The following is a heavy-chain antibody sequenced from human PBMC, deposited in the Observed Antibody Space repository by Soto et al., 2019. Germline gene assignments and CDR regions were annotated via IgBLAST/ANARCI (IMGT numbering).Heavy chain of an antibody. V-gene: IGHV4-34*01. Sequence: AEPLSLTYAVYGGSFIVYYWSWIRQPPGEGLEWIGEINHSGSTNYNPSLKSRVTISVDTSKNQFSLKLSSVTAADTAVYYCARRRITIFGVVINYNWFDPWGQGTLVTGSS. D-gene: IGHD3-3*01. CDR2: INHSGST. CDR3: ARRRITIFGVVINYNWFDP. CDR1: GGSFIVYY. J-gene: IGHJ5*02.